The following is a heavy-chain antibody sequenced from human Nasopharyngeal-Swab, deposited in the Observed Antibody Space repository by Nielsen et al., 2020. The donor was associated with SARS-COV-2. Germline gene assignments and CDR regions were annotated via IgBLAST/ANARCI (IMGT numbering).Heavy chain of an antibody. J-gene: IGHJ5*02. CDR2: VYYSGTA. D-gene: IGHD6-13*01. CDR3: ARTFYSWYVDV. V-gene: IGHV4-39*01. Sequence: SETLSLTCSVFGDSIRKDKYYWGWARQAPGQGLEWIGTVYYSGTAYHNPSLKSRVAISVDASKSQLSLSLSSVTATDTAVYYCARTFYSWYVDVWGPGTQVTVSS. CDR1: GDSIRKDKYY.